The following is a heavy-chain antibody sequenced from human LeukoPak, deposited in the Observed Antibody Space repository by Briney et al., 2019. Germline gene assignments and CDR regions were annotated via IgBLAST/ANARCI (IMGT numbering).Heavy chain of an antibody. V-gene: IGHV3-7*01. D-gene: IGHD3-22*01. CDR3: ATSYDSSGCD. J-gene: IGHJ4*02. CDR1: GFTFSSYA. Sequence: GGSLRLSCAASGFTFSSYAMHGVRQAPGKGRECVANIKQDGSIQQYGDSVKGRFTISRDNAKNSLYLQMNNLRAEDTALYYCATSYDSSGCDWGQGTLVTVSS. CDR2: IKQDGSIQ.